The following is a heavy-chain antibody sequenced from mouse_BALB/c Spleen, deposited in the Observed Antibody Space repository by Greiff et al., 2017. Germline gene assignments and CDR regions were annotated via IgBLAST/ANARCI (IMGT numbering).Heavy chain of an antibody. D-gene: IGHD3-3*01. J-gene: IGHJ4*01. CDR2: ISSGGST. Sequence: EVKLMESGGGLVKPGGSLKLSCAASGFTFSSYAMSWVRQTPEKRLEWVASISSGGSTYYPDSVKGRFTISRDNARNILYLQMSSLRSEDTAMYYCARGGAGLYYYAMDYWGQGTSVTVSS. V-gene: IGHV5-6-5*01. CDR3: ARGGAGLYYYAMDY. CDR1: GFTFSSYA.